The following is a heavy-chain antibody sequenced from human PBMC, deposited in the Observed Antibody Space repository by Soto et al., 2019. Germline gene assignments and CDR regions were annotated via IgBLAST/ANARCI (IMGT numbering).Heavy chain of an antibody. J-gene: IGHJ4*02. D-gene: IGHD1-1*01. CDR3: ARVVRAGWNDY. Sequence: QVQLVQSGAEVKKPGSSVKVSCKASGGTFSSYTISWVRQAPGQGLEWMGRIIPILGIANYAQKFQGRVTITADKATSTAYMELSSLRSEDTAVYYCARVVRAGWNDYWGQGTLVTVSS. V-gene: IGHV1-69*02. CDR1: GGTFSSYT. CDR2: IIPILGIA.